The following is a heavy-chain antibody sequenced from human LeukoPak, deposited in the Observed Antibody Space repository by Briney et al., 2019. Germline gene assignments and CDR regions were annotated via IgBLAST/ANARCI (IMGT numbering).Heavy chain of an antibody. Sequence: GGSLRLSCAASGFNFGAYTINWVRQAPGKGLEWVSAISGSGGSTYYADSVKGRFTISRDNSKNTLYLQMNSLRAEDTAVYYCAKDVGRYSSSWYGHWGQGTLVTVSS. CDR3: AKDVGRYSSSWYGH. V-gene: IGHV3-23*01. CDR2: ISGSGGST. J-gene: IGHJ5*02. CDR1: GFNFGAYT. D-gene: IGHD6-13*01.